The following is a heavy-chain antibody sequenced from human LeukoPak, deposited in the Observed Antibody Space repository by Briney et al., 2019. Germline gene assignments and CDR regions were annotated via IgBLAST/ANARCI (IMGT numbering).Heavy chain of an antibody. V-gene: IGHV4-59*01. D-gene: IGHD2/OR15-2a*01. J-gene: IGHJ4*02. CDR3: ARFYEHPTYYFDY. CDR2: IYYSGST. Sequence: SETLSLTCTVSGGSISSYYWSWIRQPPGKGLEWIGCIYYSGSTNYNPSLKSRVTISVDTSKNQFSLKLSSVTAADTAVYYCARFYEHPTYYFDYWGQGTLVTVSS. CDR1: GGSISSYY.